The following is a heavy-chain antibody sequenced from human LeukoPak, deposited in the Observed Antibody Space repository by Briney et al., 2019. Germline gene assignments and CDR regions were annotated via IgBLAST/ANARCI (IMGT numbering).Heavy chain of an antibody. CDR1: VYSFTTHY. Sequence: GASVRVSCKPSVYSFTTHYLHWVRRAPGQRPEWMGGISPSGGSTTYAQKFQGRITVTRDMSTNTVYIDLTSLRSEDTAVYYCARDQVTPGTTTFDYWGQGTLVTVSS. V-gene: IGHV1-46*01. CDR3: ARDQVTPGTTTFDY. D-gene: IGHD4-17*01. CDR2: ISPSGGST. J-gene: IGHJ4*02.